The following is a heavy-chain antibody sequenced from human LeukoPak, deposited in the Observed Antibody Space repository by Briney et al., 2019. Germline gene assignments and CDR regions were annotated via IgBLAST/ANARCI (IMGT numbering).Heavy chain of an antibody. V-gene: IGHV3-23*01. CDR1: KFTFSTSA. Sequence: PGGSLRLSCAASKFTFSTSAMSWVRQAPGKGLEWVSAISGSGANTYYVDSVKGRFTISRDNSKNTLYLEMSSLRSDDTAVYYCAKESQTYYDIMNGYPNYYFDYWGQGTLVTVSS. CDR2: ISGSGANT. J-gene: IGHJ4*02. D-gene: IGHD3-9*01. CDR3: AKESQTYYDIMNGYPNYYFDY.